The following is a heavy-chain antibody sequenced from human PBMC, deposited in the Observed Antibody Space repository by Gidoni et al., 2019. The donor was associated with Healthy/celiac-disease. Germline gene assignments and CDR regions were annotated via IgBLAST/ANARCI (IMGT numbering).Heavy chain of an antibody. V-gene: IGHV3-21*01. Sequence: EVQLVASGGGLVKPGGSLRLSCSASGFTFSSYSMNWVRQAPGKGLEWVSSISSSSSYIYYADSVKGRFTISRDNAKNSLYLQMNSLRAEDTAVYYCARDVNNWFDPWGQGTLVTVSS. CDR2: ISSSSSYI. J-gene: IGHJ5*02. CDR1: GFTFSSYS. CDR3: ARDVNNWFDP.